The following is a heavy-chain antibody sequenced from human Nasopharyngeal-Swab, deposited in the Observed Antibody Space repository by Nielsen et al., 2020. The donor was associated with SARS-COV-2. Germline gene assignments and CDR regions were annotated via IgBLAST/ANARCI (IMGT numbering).Heavy chain of an antibody. V-gene: IGHV3-21*01. Sequence: GESLKLSCAASGFTFSSYSLNWVRQAPGKGLEWVSSISSSSSYIYYADSVKGRFTISRDNAKNSLYLQMNSLRAEDTAVYYCARDVGLGSFDYWGQGTLVTVSS. D-gene: IGHD2-15*01. CDR3: ARDVGLGSFDY. J-gene: IGHJ4*02. CDR2: ISSSSSYI. CDR1: GFTFSSYS.